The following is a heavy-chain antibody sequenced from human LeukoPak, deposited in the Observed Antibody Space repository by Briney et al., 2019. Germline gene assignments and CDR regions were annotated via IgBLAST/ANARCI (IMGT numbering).Heavy chain of an antibody. V-gene: IGHV1-24*01. CDR2: FDPEDGET. Sequence: ASVKVSCKVSGYTLTELSMHWVRQAPGKGLEWMGGFDPEDGETIYAQKFQGRVTMTEDTSTDTAYMELSSLRSEDTAVYYCATIAAAGTPFDYGGQGNLVNVSS. J-gene: IGHJ4*02. D-gene: IGHD6-13*01. CDR1: GYTLTELS. CDR3: ATIAAAGTPFDY.